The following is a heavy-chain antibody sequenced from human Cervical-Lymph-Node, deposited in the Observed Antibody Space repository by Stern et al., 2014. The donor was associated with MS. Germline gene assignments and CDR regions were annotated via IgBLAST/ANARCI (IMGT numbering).Heavy chain of an antibody. J-gene: IGHJ5*02. Sequence: VQLVESGPGLVKPSQTLSLTCTVSGGSISSSGYYWSWLRQPADKGLEWIGRIPDSGSTYSTPSPKSRVPISMAQPQTHFSPNLTSVTAADTAVYYCATTRWDLFTWNWFDPWGQGTLVTVSS. CDR2: IPDSGST. V-gene: IGHV4-61*02. D-gene: IGHD1-26*01. CDR3: ATTRWDLFTWNWFDP. CDR1: GGSISSSGYY.